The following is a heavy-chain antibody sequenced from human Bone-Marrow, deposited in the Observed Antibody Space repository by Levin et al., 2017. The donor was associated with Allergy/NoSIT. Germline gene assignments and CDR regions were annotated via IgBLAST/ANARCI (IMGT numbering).Heavy chain of an antibody. V-gene: IGHV2-5*04. D-gene: IGHD3-3*01. J-gene: IGHJ6*02. CDR3: THAHYDFGYAMDV. CDR2: IYWNEDK. Sequence: SLTTVGVGVAWVRQPPGEALVWLAVIYWNEDKRYSPSLERRLTITKDTSKNQVVLSMTNMDPVDTGTYFCTHAHYDFGYAMDVWGQGTTVIVSS. CDR1: SLTTVGVG.